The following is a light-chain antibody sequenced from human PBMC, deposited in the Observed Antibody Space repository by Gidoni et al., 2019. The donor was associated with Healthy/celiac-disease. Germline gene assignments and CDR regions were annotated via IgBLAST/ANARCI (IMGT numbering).Light chain of an antibody. J-gene: IGKJ1*01. CDR1: QSISSY. Sequence: DIQMTHSPSSLSASVGDRVTITCRASQSISSYLNWYQQKPGKAPKRLIYAASSLQSGVPSRFSGSGSGTDFTLTISSLQPEDFATYYCQQSYSTLRTFGQGTKVEIK. CDR2: AAS. V-gene: IGKV1-39*01. CDR3: QQSYSTLRT.